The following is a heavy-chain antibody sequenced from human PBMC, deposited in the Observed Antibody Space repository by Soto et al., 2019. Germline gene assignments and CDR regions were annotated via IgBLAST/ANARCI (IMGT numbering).Heavy chain of an antibody. D-gene: IGHD3-16*01. Sequence: QVQLQESGPGLVKPSETLSLTCTVSGGSISSYYWSWIRQPPGKGLEWIGYIYYSGSTNYNPSLKSRVTISVDTSKNQCSLKLSSVTAADTAVYSCARDRGSYGMDVWGQGTTVTVSS. V-gene: IGHV4-59*01. CDR2: IYYSGST. CDR3: ARDRGSYGMDV. J-gene: IGHJ6*02. CDR1: GGSISSYY.